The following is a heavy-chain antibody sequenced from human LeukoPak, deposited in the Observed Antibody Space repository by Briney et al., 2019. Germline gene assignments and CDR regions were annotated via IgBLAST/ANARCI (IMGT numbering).Heavy chain of an antibody. CDR1: GFTFSSYA. Sequence: GGSLRLSCAASGFTFSSYAMSWVRQAPGKGLEWVSAISGSGGSTYYADSVKGRFTVSRDNSKNTLYLQMNSLRAEDTAVYYCAKDRATMVRGVTDSTDYWGQGTLVTVSS. D-gene: IGHD3-10*01. V-gene: IGHV3-23*01. CDR3: AKDRATMVRGVTDSTDY. CDR2: ISGSGGST. J-gene: IGHJ4*02.